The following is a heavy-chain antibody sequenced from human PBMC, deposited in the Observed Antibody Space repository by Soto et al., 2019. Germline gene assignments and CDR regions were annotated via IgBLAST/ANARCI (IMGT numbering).Heavy chain of an antibody. J-gene: IGHJ4*02. Sequence: QAQVVQSGAEVRKPGSSVKLSCKASEGTFNSYAIAWVRQAPGQGLEWMGGIIPYYNTLNYAQKFQDRVTITADASTNTVNMELSTLRSAATAVYFCAIGPSRGYPYFFDSWAREPWSPSPQ. D-gene: IGHD6-13*01. CDR1: EGTFNSYA. CDR2: IIPYYNTL. V-gene: IGHV1-69*01. CDR3: AIGPSRGYPYFFDS.